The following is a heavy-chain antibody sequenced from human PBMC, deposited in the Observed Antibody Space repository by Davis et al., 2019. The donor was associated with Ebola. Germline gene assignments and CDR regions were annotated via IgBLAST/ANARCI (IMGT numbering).Heavy chain of an antibody. V-gene: IGHV1-2*04. CDR3: ARSDVVVVAATLSLDY. CDR1: GYTFTGYY. J-gene: IGHJ4*02. D-gene: IGHD2-15*01. Sequence: SVKVSCKASGYTFTGYYMHWVRQAPGQGLEWMGWINPNSGGTNYAQKFQGWVTMTRDTSISTAYMELSRLRSDDTAVYFCARSDVVVVAATLSLDYWGQGTLVTVSS. CDR2: INPNSGGT.